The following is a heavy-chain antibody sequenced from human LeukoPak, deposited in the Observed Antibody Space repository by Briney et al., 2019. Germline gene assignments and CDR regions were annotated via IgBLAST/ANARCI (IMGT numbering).Heavy chain of an antibody. V-gene: IGHV1-69*05. CDR3: AADGTD. CDR2: IIPRLGTT. J-gene: IGHJ4*02. Sequence: ASVKVSCKASGGAFSSYAINWVRQAPGQGLEWMGGIIPRLGTTKYIEKFQGRITITTDESTTTAYMELTSLRSEDTAVYYCAADGTDWGQGTLVTVSS. CDR1: GGAFSSYA.